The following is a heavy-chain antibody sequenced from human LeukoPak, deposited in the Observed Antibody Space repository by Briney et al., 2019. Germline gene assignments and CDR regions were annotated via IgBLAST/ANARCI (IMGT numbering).Heavy chain of an antibody. CDR1: GYTFTSYD. Sequence: ASVKVSCKASGYTFTSYDINWVRQATGQGLEWMGWMNPNSGNTGFAQKFQGRVTMTRNTSISTVYMELNSLRSEDTAVYYCVGGVRGMIMTPPRPYYFDFWGQGTLVTVSS. J-gene: IGHJ4*02. V-gene: IGHV1-8*01. D-gene: IGHD3-10*01. CDR3: VGGVRGMIMTPPRPYYFDF. CDR2: MNPNSGNT.